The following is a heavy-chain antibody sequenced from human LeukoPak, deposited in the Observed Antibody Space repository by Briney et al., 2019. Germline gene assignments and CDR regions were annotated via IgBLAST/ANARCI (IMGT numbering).Heavy chain of an antibody. CDR2: IYTTGAT. CDR3: ANKSGGGAFEI. V-gene: IGHV4-4*07. D-gene: IGHD6-25*01. Sequence: SETLSLTCTVSGCSINSYYWSWIRQPAGKGLEWIGIIYTTGATKYNPSLKSRVTMSVDTSKNQFSLKVNSVTAADTAVYFCANKSGGGAFEIWGQGTAVVVSS. J-gene: IGHJ3*02. CDR1: GCSINSYY.